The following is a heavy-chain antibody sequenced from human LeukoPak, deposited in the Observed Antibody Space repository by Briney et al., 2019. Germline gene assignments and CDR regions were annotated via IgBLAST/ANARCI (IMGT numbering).Heavy chain of an antibody. Sequence: PGASLRLSCAASGFTFSSYAMSWVRQAPWKGLEWVSATSGSGGSTHYEDFVKGRFTLSRDNSKNTLYLQMNSLRAEDTAVYYCTKHPATYYFDTSGASRAFDIWGQGTMVTVSS. CDR2: TSGSGGST. CDR1: GFTFSSYA. CDR3: TKHPATYYFDTSGASRAFDI. V-gene: IGHV3-23*01. D-gene: IGHD3-22*01. J-gene: IGHJ3*02.